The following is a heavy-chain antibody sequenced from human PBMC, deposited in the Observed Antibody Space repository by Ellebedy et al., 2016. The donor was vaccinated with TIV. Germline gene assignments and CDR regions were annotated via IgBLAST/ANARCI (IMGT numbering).Heavy chain of an antibody. J-gene: IGHJ5*01. V-gene: IGHV3-23*01. D-gene: IGHD3-10*01. CDR2: ISGNGFIP. CDR1: AFTFSSFA. Sequence: PGGSLRLSCAASAFTFSSFAMTWVRQAPGKGLEWVSSISGNGFIPYYADSVKGRFTISRDNSNNTLYLQMHSLRAEDTAIYYCVLGSGSYLKSTSWFDSWGQGTLITVSS. CDR3: VLGSGSYLKSTSWFDS.